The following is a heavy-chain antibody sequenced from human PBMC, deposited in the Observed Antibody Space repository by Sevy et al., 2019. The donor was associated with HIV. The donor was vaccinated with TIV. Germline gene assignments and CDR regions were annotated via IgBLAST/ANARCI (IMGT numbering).Heavy chain of an antibody. CDR1: GYTLTKLD. J-gene: IGHJ4*02. CDR2: FDPEDGDT. CDR3: TTMEYYHNIIGSSSGDY. D-gene: IGHD3-22*01. Sequence: ASVKVSCKVSGYTLTKLDMHWVRQAPGKGLEWMGGFDPEDGDTFYAQKFQGRVTMTEDTSTDTAYMELSILRSEDTAVYYCTTMEYYHNIIGSSSGDYWGQGTLVTVSS. V-gene: IGHV1-24*01.